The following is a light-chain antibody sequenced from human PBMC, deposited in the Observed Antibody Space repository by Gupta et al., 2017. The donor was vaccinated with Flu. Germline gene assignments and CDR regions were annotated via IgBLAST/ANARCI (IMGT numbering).Light chain of an antibody. J-gene: IGLJ2*01. CDR1: SSNIGNHY. Sequence: QSVLTQLPSVSAAPGPKVTIPCSGSSSNIGNHYVSWYQQLPGTAPKLLIYENSERPSGIPDRFSGSKSGTSATLGITGLQTGDEADYYCGTWDSSLTAGVFGGGTKVTVL. V-gene: IGLV1-51*02. CDR2: ENS. CDR3: GTWDSSLTAGV.